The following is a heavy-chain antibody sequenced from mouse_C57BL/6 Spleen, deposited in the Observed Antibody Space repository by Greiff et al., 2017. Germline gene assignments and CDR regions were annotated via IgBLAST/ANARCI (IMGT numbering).Heavy chain of an antibody. Sequence: EVKLMESGGGLVQPGGSLSLSCAASGFTFTDYYMSWVRQPPGKALEWLGFIRNKANGYTTEYSVSVKGRFTISRDNSQSILYLQMNALRVEVSATYDCARLYGKDFWYCDVWGTGTTVTVSS. CDR1: GFTFTDYY. J-gene: IGHJ1*03. CDR2: IRNKANGYTT. CDR3: ARLYGKDFWYCDV. D-gene: IGHD2-1*01. V-gene: IGHV7-3*01.